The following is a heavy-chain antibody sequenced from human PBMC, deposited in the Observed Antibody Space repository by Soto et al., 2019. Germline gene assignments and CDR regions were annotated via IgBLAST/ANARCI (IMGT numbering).Heavy chain of an antibody. CDR3: ARSGYCSGGSCYNHDAFNI. D-gene: IGHD2-15*01. CDR2: ISAYNGNT. V-gene: IGHV1-18*04. CDR1: GYTFTSYG. Sequence: GASVKVSCKASGYTFTSYGISWVRQAPGQGLEWMGWISAYNGNTNYAQKLQGRVTMTTDTSTSTAYMELRSLKSDDTAVYYCARSGYCSGGSCYNHDAFNIWGQVTMFTVSS. J-gene: IGHJ3*02.